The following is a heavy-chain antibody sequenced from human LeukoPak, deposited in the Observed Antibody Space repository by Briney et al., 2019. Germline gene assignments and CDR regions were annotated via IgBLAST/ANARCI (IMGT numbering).Heavy chain of an antibody. J-gene: IGHJ4*02. V-gene: IGHV3-30-3*01. Sequence: GGSLRLSCAASGFTFTTYWMHWVRQAPGKGLQWLALTSDDGSAKYYADSVKGRFTISRDNSQNTLYLQMNSLRADETAIYYCARAPGGFHGDYSPIAYWGQGTLVTVSS. CDR3: ARAPGGFHGDYSPIAY. D-gene: IGHD4-17*01. CDR2: TSDDGSAK. CDR1: GFTFTTYW.